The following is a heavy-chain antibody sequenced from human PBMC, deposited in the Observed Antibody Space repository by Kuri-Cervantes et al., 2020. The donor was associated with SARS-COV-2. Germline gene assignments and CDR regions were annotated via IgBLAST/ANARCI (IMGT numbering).Heavy chain of an antibody. CDR2: IYPHDSDR. J-gene: IGHJ6*02. Sequence: QVSCKGSGYRFTSYWIGWVRQTPGKGLEWMGIIYPHDSDRRYSPSFQGQVTNSADKSISTAYLQWSSLKASDTAMYYCARLRVYDYVWGGNRYSAHYYNALDVWGQGTTVTVSS. CDR3: ARLRVYDYVWGGNRYSAHYYNALDV. CDR1: GYRFTSYW. V-gene: IGHV5-51*01. D-gene: IGHD3-16*02.